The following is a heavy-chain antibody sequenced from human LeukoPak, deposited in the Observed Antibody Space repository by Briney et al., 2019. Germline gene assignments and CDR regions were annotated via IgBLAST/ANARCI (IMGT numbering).Heavy chain of an antibody. Sequence: GGSLRLSCAPSGSTFSNYAMSWVRQAAGSGLEWVSTISSRGDSTHDADSVKCRFTISRDNSKNSLYLQMNSLRAEDTAVYYCAKGPRPDITVAHTLEKWGQGTLVTVSS. CDR2: ISSRGDST. D-gene: IGHD6-19*01. J-gene: IGHJ4*02. CDR3: AKGPRPDITVAHTLEK. V-gene: IGHV3-23*01. CDR1: GSTFSNYA.